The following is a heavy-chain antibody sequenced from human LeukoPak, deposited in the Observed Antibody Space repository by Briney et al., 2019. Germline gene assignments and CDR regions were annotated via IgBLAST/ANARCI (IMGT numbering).Heavy chain of an antibody. Sequence: GGSLRLSCATSAFTFSDYWMSWVRQTPGKGLEWVANIKEDGGEKYYVDSVKGRFTISRDNAKNSLYLQMNSLRAEDTAVYYCARGRIAVAGTYIPSNWGPQLYYMDVWGKGTTVTVSS. J-gene: IGHJ6*03. D-gene: IGHD6-19*01. V-gene: IGHV3-7*01. CDR2: IKEDGGEK. CDR1: AFTFSDYW. CDR3: ARGRIAVAGTYIPSNWGPQLYYMDV.